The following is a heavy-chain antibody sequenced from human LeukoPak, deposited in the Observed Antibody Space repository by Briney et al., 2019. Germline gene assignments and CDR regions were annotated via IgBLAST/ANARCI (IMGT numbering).Heavy chain of an antibody. CDR3: ARGREKRYYYDSSGYYVD. V-gene: IGHV4-34*01. CDR1: GGSFSGYY. CDR2: INHSGST. J-gene: IGHJ4*02. D-gene: IGHD3-22*01. Sequence: PSETLSLTCAVYGGSFSGYYWSWIRQPPGKGLEWIGEINHSGSTNYNPSLKSRVTISVDTSKNQFSLKLSSVTAADTAVYYCARGREKRYYYDSSGYYVDWGQGTLVTVSS.